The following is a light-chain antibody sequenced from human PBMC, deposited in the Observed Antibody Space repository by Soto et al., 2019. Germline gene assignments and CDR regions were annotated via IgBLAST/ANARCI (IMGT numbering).Light chain of an antibody. Sequence: EIVLRPSPGTLSLSPGESATLXXRSGQSVSSNYLAWYQQKPGQAPRXXIYAASSRATGIPDRFSGSGSGTDFTLTIDGLEPEDFVVYYCQQYGYSPITFGQGTRLEIK. CDR1: QSVSSNY. J-gene: IGKJ5*01. V-gene: IGKV3-20*01. CDR2: AAS. CDR3: QQYGYSPIT.